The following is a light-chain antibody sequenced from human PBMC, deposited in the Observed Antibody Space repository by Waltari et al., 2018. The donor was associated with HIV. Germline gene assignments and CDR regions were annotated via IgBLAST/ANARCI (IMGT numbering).Light chain of an antibody. CDR1: SSNIDRNY. V-gene: IGLV1-47*01. CDR2: KDN. J-gene: IGLJ3*02. Sequence: QSALTQSPSASGTPGQRITISCSGSSSNIDRNYVYLYKQFPGATPKVLIYKDNERPSGVPDRISGSKSGTSASLLISGLRSDDEADYYCAVWDESLDGWLFGGGTKLTVL. CDR3: AVWDESLDGWL.